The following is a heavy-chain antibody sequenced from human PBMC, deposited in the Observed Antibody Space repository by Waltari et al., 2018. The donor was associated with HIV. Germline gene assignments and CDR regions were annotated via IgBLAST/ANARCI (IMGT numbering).Heavy chain of an antibody. V-gene: IGHV1-8*01. CDR3: ARSRPGAVFGDN. Sequence: QVQLVQSGAEVTQPGASVKVSCKTSGYDFSTLDINWVRQAPGQGFEWMGWMSPSSGKTGYAQKFHGRVSMTRDTSIDTAYMQLSRLTSRDTAVYYCARSRPGAVFGDNWGQGTLVVVSS. CDR2: MSPSSGKT. CDR1: GYDFSTLD. D-gene: IGHD3-3*01. J-gene: IGHJ4*02.